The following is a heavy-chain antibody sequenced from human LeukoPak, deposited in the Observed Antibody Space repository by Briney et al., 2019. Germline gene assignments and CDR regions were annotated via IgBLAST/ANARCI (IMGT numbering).Heavy chain of an antibody. CDR3: ARATTYGSGSYEVFDY. J-gene: IGHJ4*02. V-gene: IGHV1-18*01. CDR2: ISAYNGNT. CDR1: GYTFTRYG. Sequence: ASVKVSCKASGYTFTRYGISWVRQAPGQGLEWMGWISAYNGNTNYAQKLQGRVTMTTDTSTSTAYMELRSLRSDDTAVYYCARATTYGSGSYEVFDYWGQGTLVTVSS. D-gene: IGHD3-10*01.